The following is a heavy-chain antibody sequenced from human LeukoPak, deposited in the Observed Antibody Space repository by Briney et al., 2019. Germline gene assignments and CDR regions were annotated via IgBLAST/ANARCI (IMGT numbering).Heavy chain of an antibody. D-gene: IGHD3-10*01. CDR1: GGSFSGYY. V-gene: IGHV4-34*01. Sequence: SETLSLTCAVYGGSFSGYYWSWIRQPPGKGLEWIGEINHSGSTNYNPSLKSRVTISVDTSKNQFSLKLSSVTAADTAVYYCARVGLLWFPRTTASNWFDPWGQGTLVTASS. CDR3: ARVGLLWFPRTTASNWFDP. CDR2: INHSGST. J-gene: IGHJ5*02.